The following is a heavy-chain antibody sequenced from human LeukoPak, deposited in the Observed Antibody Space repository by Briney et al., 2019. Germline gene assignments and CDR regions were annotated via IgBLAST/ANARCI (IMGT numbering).Heavy chain of an antibody. Sequence: PGRSLRLSCAASGFTFSSYAMHWVRQAPGEGLEWVAVISHDGSNKYYADSVKGRFTISRDNFKNTLYLQMNSLRAEDTAVYYCARQEGGSQTPDYYYGMDVWGQGTTVTVSS. CDR2: ISHDGSNK. CDR3: ARQEGGSQTPDYYYGMDV. V-gene: IGHV3-30-3*01. CDR1: GFTFSSYA. J-gene: IGHJ6*02. D-gene: IGHD2-15*01.